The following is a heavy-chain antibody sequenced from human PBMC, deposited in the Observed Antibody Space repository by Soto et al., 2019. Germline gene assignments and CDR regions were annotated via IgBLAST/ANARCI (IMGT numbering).Heavy chain of an antibody. J-gene: IGHJ6*02. CDR2: INHSGST. CDR1: GGSFSGYY. CDR3: ARGVLLWFGELSDHYYYYGIDV. D-gene: IGHD3-10*01. Sequence: SETLSLTCAVYGGSFSGYYWSWIRQPPGKGLEWIGEINHSGSTNYNPSLKSRVTISVDTSKNQFSLKLSSVTAADTAVYYCARGVLLWFGELSDHYYYYGIDVRGQRTTVTVSS. V-gene: IGHV4-34*01.